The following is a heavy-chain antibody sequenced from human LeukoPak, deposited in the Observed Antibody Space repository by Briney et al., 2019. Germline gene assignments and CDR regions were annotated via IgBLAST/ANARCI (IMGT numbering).Heavy chain of an antibody. J-gene: IGHJ4*02. D-gene: IGHD5-24*01. CDR3: ARPAWLQFYFDS. Sequence: GASLQISCKASGYTFTSYSVAWVRQLPGKGLEWMGIIYPGDSDTRYSPSFQGQVTISVDKSINTAYLQWSSLKASDTAIYYCARPAWLQFYFDSWGQGTQVTVSS. V-gene: IGHV5-51*01. CDR1: GYTFTSYS. CDR2: IYPGDSDT.